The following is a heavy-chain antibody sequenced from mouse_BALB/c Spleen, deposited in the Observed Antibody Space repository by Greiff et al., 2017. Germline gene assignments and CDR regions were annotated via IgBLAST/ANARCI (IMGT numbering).Heavy chain of an antibody. CDR2: ISYSGST. CDR3: AGYDGYYGGAY. J-gene: IGHJ3*01. D-gene: IGHD2-3*01. Sequence: ESGPGLVKPSQSLSLTCTVTGYSITSDYAWNWIRQFPGNKLEWMGYISYSGSTSYNPSLKSRISITRDTSKNQFFLQLNSVTTEDTATYYCAGYDGYYGGAYWGQGTLVTVSA. V-gene: IGHV3-2*02. CDR1: GYSITSDYA.